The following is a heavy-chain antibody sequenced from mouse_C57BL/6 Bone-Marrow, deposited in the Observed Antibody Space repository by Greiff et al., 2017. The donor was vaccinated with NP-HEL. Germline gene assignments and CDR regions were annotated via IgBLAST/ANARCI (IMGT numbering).Heavy chain of an antibody. Sequence: EVKLMESGGGLVQPGGSLSLSCAASGFTFTDYYMSWVRQPPGKALEWLGFIRNKANGYTTEYSASVKGRFTISRDNSQSILYLQMNALRAEDSATYYCARYGYYGSSRGYFDVWGTGTTVTVSS. J-gene: IGHJ1*03. D-gene: IGHD1-1*01. CDR1: GFTFTDYY. V-gene: IGHV7-3*01. CDR2: IRNKANGYTT. CDR3: ARYGYYGSSRGYFDV.